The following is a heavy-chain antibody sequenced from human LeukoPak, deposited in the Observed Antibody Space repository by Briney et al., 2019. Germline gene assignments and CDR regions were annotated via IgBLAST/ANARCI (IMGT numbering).Heavy chain of an antibody. CDR1: GFTFSSYA. D-gene: IGHD5-18*01. J-gene: IGHJ6*03. CDR2: ISYDGSNK. CDR3: AKPYTGYYYYMDV. V-gene: IGHV3-30*04. Sequence: AGGSLRLSCAASGFTFSSYAMHWVRQAPGKGLEWVAVISYDGSNKYYADSVKGRFTISRDNSKNTLYLQMNSLRAEDTAVYYCAKPYTGYYYYMDVWGKGTTVTISS.